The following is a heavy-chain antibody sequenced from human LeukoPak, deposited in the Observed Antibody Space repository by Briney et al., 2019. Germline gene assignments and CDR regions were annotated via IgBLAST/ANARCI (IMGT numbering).Heavy chain of an antibody. D-gene: IGHD5-18*01. CDR1: GYTFTDFG. Sequence: GASVKVSCKASGYTFTDFGISWVRQAPGQGLEWMGWISGYNGDTNYAQKLQGRVTMTTDTSTSTAYMGVRSLRSDDTAVYYCTRDLGVDTTMIFFDYWGQGSLVTVSS. J-gene: IGHJ4*02. CDR2: ISGYNGDT. CDR3: TRDLGVDTTMIFFDY. V-gene: IGHV1-18*01.